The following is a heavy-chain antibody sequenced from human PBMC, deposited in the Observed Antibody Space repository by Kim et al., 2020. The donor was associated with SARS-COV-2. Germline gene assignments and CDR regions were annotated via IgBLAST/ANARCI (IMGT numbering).Heavy chain of an antibody. J-gene: IGHJ4*02. V-gene: IGHV4-34*01. D-gene: IGHD3-10*01. Sequence: SLKSQVTISVDTSKNQFSLKLSSVTAADTAVYYCARRTSLITMVRGVLDYWGQGTLVTVSS. CDR3: ARRTSLITMVRGVLDY.